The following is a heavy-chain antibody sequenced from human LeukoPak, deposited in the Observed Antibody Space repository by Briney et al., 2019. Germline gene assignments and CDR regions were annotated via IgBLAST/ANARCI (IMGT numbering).Heavy chain of an antibody. CDR3: AREEAVYCGGDCYSGYYYYGMDV. CDR2: ISSSSGYI. Sequence: GGSLRLSCAASGFTLSSYSMNWVRQAPGKGLEWVSSISSSSGYIYYADSVKGRFTISRDNSKNTLYLQMNSLRAEDTAVYYCAREEAVYCGGDCYSGYYYYGMDVWGQGTTVTVSS. V-gene: IGHV3-21*01. CDR1: GFTLSSYS. D-gene: IGHD2-21*02. J-gene: IGHJ6*02.